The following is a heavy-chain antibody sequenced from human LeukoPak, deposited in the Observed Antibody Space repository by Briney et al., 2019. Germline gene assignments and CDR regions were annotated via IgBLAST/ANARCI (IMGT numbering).Heavy chain of an antibody. V-gene: IGHV3-23*01. CDR1: GFTFSIHA. J-gene: IGHJ4*02. Sequence: GGSLRLSCAASGFTFSIHAMSWVRQAPGKGLEWVSAISGSGGSTYYADSVKGRFTISKDNSKNTLYLQMSSLRAEDTAVYYCAKDWGEQQLVGTADYWGQGTLVTVSS. D-gene: IGHD6-13*01. CDR2: ISGSGGST. CDR3: AKDWGEQQLVGTADY.